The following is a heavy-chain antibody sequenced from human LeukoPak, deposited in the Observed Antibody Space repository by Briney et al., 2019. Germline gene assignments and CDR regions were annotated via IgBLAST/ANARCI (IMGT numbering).Heavy chain of an antibody. CDR2: INHSGST. Sequence: SETLSLTCAVYGGSFSGYYWSWIRQPPGKGLEWIGEINHSGSTNYNPSLKSRVTISVDTSKNQFSLKLSSVTAADTAVYYCARVAGYCSGGSCYSDYGMDVWGQGTTVTVSS. J-gene: IGHJ6*02. D-gene: IGHD2-15*01. CDR3: ARVAGYCSGGSCYSDYGMDV. V-gene: IGHV4-34*01. CDR1: GGSFSGYY.